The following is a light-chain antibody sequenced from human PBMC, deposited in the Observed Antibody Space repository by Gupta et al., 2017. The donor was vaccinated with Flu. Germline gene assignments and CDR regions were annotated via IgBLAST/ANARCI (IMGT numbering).Light chain of an antibody. J-gene: IGKJ1*01. CDR2: GAS. Sequence: NQSPPFLSASEVDRVSITCRAGSHVDSHLSWYQQNPGQAPRLLVYGASTVYSGVASRFSGCGYGTEFILTIDMLHAEDFATYYCQQNGSLPPTFGQGTQVDIK. CDR3: QQNGSLPPT. CDR1: SHVDSH. V-gene: IGKV1-39*01.